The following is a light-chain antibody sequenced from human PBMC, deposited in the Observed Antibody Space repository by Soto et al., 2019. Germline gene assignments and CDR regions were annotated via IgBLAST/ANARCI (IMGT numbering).Light chain of an antibody. Sequence: DIQMTQSPSSLSASVGDRVTITCRASQSISNLLNWYQHKPGKAPKLLIYGTSTLQSGVPSRFSGSGSATDFTLTISSLQREDFATYYCQQIYSSSWTFGQGTKVEIK. CDR1: QSISNL. J-gene: IGKJ1*01. CDR2: GTS. CDR3: QQIYSSSWT. V-gene: IGKV1-39*01.